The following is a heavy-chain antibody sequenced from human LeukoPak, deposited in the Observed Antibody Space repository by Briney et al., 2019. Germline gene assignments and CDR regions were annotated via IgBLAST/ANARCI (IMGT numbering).Heavy chain of an antibody. Sequence: PGGSLTLPCATSGFTFSSYAMSWVRQAPGKGLEWVSGISGSGGDAYYADSVKGRFTISRDNSKNTLFLQMNSLRAEDTAVYYCAKSAGAAADDYFDYWGQGTLVTVSS. D-gene: IGHD6-13*01. J-gene: IGHJ4*02. CDR3: AKSAGAAADDYFDY. CDR1: GFTFSSYA. CDR2: ISGSGGDA. V-gene: IGHV3-23*01.